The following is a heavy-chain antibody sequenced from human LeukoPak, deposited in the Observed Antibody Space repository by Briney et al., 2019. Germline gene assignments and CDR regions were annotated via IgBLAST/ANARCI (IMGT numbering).Heavy chain of an antibody. CDR2: IYSGGST. CDR3: ASFTRSRFDP. CDR1: GFTLSSNY. J-gene: IGHJ5*02. Sequence: GGSLRLSCAASGFTLSSNYMSWVRQAPGKGLEWVSVIYSGGSTYYADSVKGRFTISRHNSKNTLYLQMNSLRAEDTAVYYCASFTRSRFDPWGQGTLVTVSS. V-gene: IGHV3-53*04.